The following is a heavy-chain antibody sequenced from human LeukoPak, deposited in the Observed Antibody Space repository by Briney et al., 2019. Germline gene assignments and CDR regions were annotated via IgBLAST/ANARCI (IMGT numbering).Heavy chain of an antibody. CDR3: ARIGVPAAKAGLEYYYYYYYMDV. Sequence: GGSLGLSCAASGFTFSDYYMSWIRQAPGKGLEWVSYISSSGSTIYYADSVKGRFTISRDNAKNSLYLQMNSLRAEDTAVYYCARIGVPAAKAGLEYYYYYYYMDVWGKGTTVTVSS. V-gene: IGHV3-11*04. CDR2: ISSSGSTI. J-gene: IGHJ6*03. D-gene: IGHD2-2*01. CDR1: GFTFSDYY.